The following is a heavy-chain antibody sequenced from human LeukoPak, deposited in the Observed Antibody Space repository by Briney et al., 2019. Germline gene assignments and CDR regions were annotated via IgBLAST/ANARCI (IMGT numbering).Heavy chain of an antibody. CDR1: GFTVSSNY. V-gene: IGHV3-66*01. D-gene: IGHD3-22*01. CDR2: IYSGGST. Sequence: PGGSLRLSCAASGFTVSSNYMSWVRQAPGKGLEWVSDIYSGGSTYYADSVKGRLTISRDNSKNTLYLQMNSLRAEDTAVYYCARGKDSYYDSSGYYYYWGQGTLVTVSS. CDR3: ARGKDSYYDSSGYYYY. J-gene: IGHJ4*02.